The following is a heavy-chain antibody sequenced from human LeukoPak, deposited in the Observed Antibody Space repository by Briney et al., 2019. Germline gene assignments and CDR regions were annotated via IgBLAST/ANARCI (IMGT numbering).Heavy chain of an antibody. D-gene: IGHD6-19*01. CDR1: GYTFTSYG. J-gene: IGHJ4*02. V-gene: IGHV1-18*04. CDR3: ARDLGIAVAGRYFDY. CDR2: ISAYNGNT. Sequence: GASVKVSCKASGYTFTSYGISWVRQAPGQGLEWMGWISAYNGNTNYAQKLQDRVTMTTDTSTSTAYMELRSLRSDDTAVYYCARDLGIAVAGRYFDYWGQGTLVTVSS.